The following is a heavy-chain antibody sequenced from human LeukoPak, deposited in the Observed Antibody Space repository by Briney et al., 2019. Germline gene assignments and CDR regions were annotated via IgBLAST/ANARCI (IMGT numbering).Heavy chain of an antibody. J-gene: IGHJ3*02. V-gene: IGHV4-30-2*01. D-gene: IGHD2-2*02. CDR1: GGSISSGGYY. CDR3: ARRYMDAFDI. Sequence: SQTLSLTCTVSGGSISSGGYYWSWIRQPPGKGLEWIGYIYHSGSTYYNPSLKSRVTISVDRSKNQFSLKLSSVTAADTAVYYCARRYMDAFDIWGQGTMVTVSS. CDR2: IYHSGST.